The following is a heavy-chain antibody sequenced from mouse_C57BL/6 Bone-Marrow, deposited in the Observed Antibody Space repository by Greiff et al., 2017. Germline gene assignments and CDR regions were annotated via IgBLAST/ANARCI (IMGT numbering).Heavy chain of an antibody. D-gene: IGHD1-1*01. V-gene: IGHV7-3*01. CDR3: ARCVYYGSSYWYFDV. CDR1: GFTFTDYY. CDR2: IRNKANGYTT. Sequence: EVKVVESGGGLVQPGGSLSLSCAASGFTFTDYYMSWVRQPPGKALEWLGFIRNKANGYTTEYSASVKGRFTISRDNSQSILYLQMNALRAEDSASYYCARCVYYGSSYWYFDVWGTGTTVTVSS. J-gene: IGHJ1*03.